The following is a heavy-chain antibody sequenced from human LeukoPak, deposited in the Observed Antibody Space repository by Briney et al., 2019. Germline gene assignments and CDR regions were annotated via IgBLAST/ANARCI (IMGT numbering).Heavy chain of an antibody. CDR2: ISYDGSNK. D-gene: IGHD3-22*01. CDR1: GFTFGNYA. CDR3: ARDVDSSGYSHGAFDI. Sequence: PGGSLRLSCAASGFTFGNYAKHGVRQAPGKGLEWVTVISYDGSNKYYADSVKGRFTISRDNSKNTLYLHMNSLRAEDTAVYYCARDVDSSGYSHGAFDIWGQGTMVTVSS. J-gene: IGHJ3*02. V-gene: IGHV3-30-3*01.